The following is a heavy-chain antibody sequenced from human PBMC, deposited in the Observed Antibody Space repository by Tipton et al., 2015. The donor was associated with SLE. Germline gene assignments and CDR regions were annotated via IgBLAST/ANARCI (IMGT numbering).Heavy chain of an antibody. CDR1: GFTFSDFW. V-gene: IGHV3-74*01. D-gene: IGHD2-8*01. CDR2: MIGDASGA. CDR3: ARTMVGRPDACDI. J-gene: IGHJ3*02. Sequence: SLRLSCAASGFTFSDFWMYWVRQAPGKGLVWVGRMIGDASGANYAHSVTGRFTISRDNAKNTLYLQMNGLRAEDTAVYYCARTMVGRPDACDIWGRGTLVPVSS.